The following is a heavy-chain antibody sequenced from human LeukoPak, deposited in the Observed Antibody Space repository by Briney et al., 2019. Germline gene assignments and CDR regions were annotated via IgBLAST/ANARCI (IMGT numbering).Heavy chain of an antibody. Sequence: GGSLRLSCAASGFTFSSYGMHWVRQAPGKGLEWVANIKQDGSEKYYVDSVKGRFTISRDNAKNSLYLQMNSLRAEDTAVYYCATTDYGDYYPFDYWGQGTLVTVSS. CDR2: IKQDGSEK. V-gene: IGHV3-7*01. CDR3: ATTDYGDYYPFDY. D-gene: IGHD4-17*01. CDR1: GFTFSSYG. J-gene: IGHJ4*02.